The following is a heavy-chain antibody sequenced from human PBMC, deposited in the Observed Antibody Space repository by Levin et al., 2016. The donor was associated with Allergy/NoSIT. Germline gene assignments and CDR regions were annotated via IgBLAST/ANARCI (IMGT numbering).Heavy chain of an antibody. J-gene: IGHJ3*02. V-gene: IGHV4-59*01. D-gene: IGHD3-22*01. Sequence: WIRQPPGKGLEWIGYIYYSGSTNYNPSLKSRVTISVDTSKNQFSLKLSSVTAADTAVYYCAREAYYDSSGYSDAFDIWGQGTMVTVSS. CDR3: AREAYYDSSGYSDAFDI. CDR2: IYYSGST.